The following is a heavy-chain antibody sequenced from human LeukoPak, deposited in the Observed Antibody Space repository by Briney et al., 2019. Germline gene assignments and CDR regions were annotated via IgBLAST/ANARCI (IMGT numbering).Heavy chain of an antibody. D-gene: IGHD3-10*01. Sequence: GGSLRLSCAPSGFTFSSYSMKWVRQAPGKGLERVSSISSSSSYIYYADSVKGRFTISRDNAKNSLYLQMNSLRAEVTAVYYWARLGGDAFDIWGQGTMVTVSS. J-gene: IGHJ3*02. V-gene: IGHV3-21*01. CDR3: ARLGGDAFDI. CDR1: GFTFSSYS. CDR2: ISSSSSYI.